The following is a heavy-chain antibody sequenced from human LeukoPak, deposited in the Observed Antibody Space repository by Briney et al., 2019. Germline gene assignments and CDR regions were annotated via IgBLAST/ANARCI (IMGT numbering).Heavy chain of an antibody. CDR1: GYTFTGYY. V-gene: IGHV1-2*02. Sequence: GASVKVSCKASGYTFTGYYMHWVRQAPGQGLEWMGWINPNSGGTNYAQKFQGRVTMTRDTSISTAYMELSRLRSDDTAVYYCAREPFTIFGVVRAAFDIWGQGTMVTVSS. CDR3: AREPFTIFGVVRAAFDI. CDR2: INPNSGGT. D-gene: IGHD3-3*01. J-gene: IGHJ3*02.